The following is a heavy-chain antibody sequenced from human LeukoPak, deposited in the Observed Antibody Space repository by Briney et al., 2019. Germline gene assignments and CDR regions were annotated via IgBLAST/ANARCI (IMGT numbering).Heavy chain of an antibody. CDR2: ISYDGSNK. V-gene: IGHV3-30-3*01. J-gene: IGHJ4*02. D-gene: IGHD3-10*01. CDR1: GFTFSSYA. CDR3: ASLYYYGSGSYYKEAPDY. Sequence: GGSLRLTCAASGFTFSSYAMHWVRQAPAKGLEWVAVISYDGSNKYYADSVKGQFTISRDNSKNTLYLQMNSLRAEDTAVYYCASLYYYGSGSYYKEAPDYWGQGTLVTVSS.